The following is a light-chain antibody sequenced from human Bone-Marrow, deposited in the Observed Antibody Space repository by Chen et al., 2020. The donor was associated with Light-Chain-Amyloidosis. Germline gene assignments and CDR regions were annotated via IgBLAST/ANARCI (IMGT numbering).Light chain of an antibody. CDR3: QSADSSGTYEVI. V-gene: IGLV3-25*03. Sequence: SYELTQPPSVSVSPGQTARLPCSGDDLPTKYAYWYQQKPGQAPVLVIHRDTERPSGISERFSGSSSGTTVTLTISGVQAEDEADYHCQSADSSGTYEVIFGGGTKLTVL. J-gene: IGLJ2*01. CDR1: DLPTKY. CDR2: RDT.